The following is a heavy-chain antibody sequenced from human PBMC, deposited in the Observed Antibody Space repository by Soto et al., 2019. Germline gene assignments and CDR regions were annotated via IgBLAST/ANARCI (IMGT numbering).Heavy chain of an antibody. CDR2: IHYSGST. D-gene: IGHD3-22*01. CDR1: GDSVTISDYY. Sequence: QLQLQESGPGLVKPSETLSLTCTVSGDSVTISDYYWGWISQPPGKGLEWIGSIHYSGSTYYNPSHKSHVTIHGDTSKKQFSLKLTSVTAADAAVYYCAAHDSGGYYAEYWGQGTLVTVSA. CDR3: AAHDSGGYYAEY. J-gene: IGHJ4*02. V-gene: IGHV4-39*01.